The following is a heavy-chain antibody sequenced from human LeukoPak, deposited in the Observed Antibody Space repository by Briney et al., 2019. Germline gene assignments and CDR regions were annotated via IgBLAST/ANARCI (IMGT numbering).Heavy chain of an antibody. J-gene: IGHJ6*03. D-gene: IGHD6-6*01. Sequence: GASVKASCKTSGGTFSSYPFSWVRQAPGQGLEWMGGIIPVFGTPIYAQKFEGRVTITADESTGTVYLDLSRLTSEDTAVYYCARVEYSSPDYYYYFMDVWGKGTTVTVSS. CDR1: GGTFSSYP. V-gene: IGHV1-69*13. CDR3: ARVEYSSPDYYYYFMDV. CDR2: IIPVFGTP.